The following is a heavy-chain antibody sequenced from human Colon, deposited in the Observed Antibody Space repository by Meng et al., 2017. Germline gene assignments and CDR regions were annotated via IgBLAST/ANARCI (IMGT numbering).Heavy chain of an antibody. V-gene: IGHV3-21*01. CDR2: ISSSSSYI. CDR3: ARDQWGYRYVEDS. J-gene: IGHJ4*02. Sequence: GESLKISCAASGFTFSSYSMNWVRQAPGKGLEWVSSISSSSSYIYYADSVKGRFTISRDNAKNSLYLQMNSLRAEDTAVYYCARDQWGYRYVEDSWGQGTLVTVSS. D-gene: IGHD5-18*01. CDR1: GFTFSSYS.